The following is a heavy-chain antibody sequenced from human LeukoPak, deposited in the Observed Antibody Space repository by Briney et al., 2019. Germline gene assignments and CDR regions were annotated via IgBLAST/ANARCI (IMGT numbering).Heavy chain of an antibody. CDR2: LVYDRRGE. V-gene: IGHV3-30*04. D-gene: IGHD3-22*01. CDR1: GFDFHVHS. J-gene: IGHJ4*02. Sequence: GGSLRLSCAVSGFDFHVHSMHWVRQTPGRGLEWVAVLVYDRRGEEYADSVKGRSTISGDTSKKMIYLQMNSLTSDDTAKYFCVRGSGHKDSTGYYWFFDYWGQGALVTVSS. CDR3: VRGSGHKDSTGYYWFFDY.